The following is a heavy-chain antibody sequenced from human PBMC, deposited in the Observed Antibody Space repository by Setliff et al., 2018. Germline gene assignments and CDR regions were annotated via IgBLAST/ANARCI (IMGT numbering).Heavy chain of an antibody. V-gene: IGHV4-4*07. CDR2: IYSSGST. Sequence: PSESLSLTCTLSGGSISSYFWTWIRQPAGKGLEWIGRIYSSGSTNFNPSLKSRVTMSMDTSKNQFSLKLSSVTAADTAIYYCARGKLRLGQLSLFYGFDIWGQGTMGTVS. D-gene: IGHD3-16*02. CDR3: ARGKLRLGQLSLFYGFDI. J-gene: IGHJ3*02. CDR1: GGSISSYF.